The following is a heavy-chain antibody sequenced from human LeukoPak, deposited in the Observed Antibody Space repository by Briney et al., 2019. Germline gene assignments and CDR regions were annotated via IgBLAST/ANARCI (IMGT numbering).Heavy chain of an antibody. J-gene: IGHJ6*02. CDR1: GGSISSYY. CDR3: ARGGSPRYYYGMDV. V-gene: IGHV4-59*01. D-gene: IGHD6-19*01. Sequence: PSETLSLTCTVSGGSISSYYWSWIRQPPGKGLERIGYIYYSGSTNYNPSLKSRVTISVDTSKNQFSLKLSSVTAADTAVYYCARGGSPRYYYGMDVWGQGTTVTVSS. CDR2: IYYSGST.